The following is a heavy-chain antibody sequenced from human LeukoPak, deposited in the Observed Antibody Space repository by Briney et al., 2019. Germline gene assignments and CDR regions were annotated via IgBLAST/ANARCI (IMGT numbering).Heavy chain of an antibody. CDR2: IYTSGST. V-gene: IGHV4-61*02. D-gene: IGHD6-19*01. Sequence: SETLSLTCTVSGGSISSGSYYWSWIRQPAGKGLEWIGRIYTSGSTNYNPSLKSRVTISVDTSKNQFSLKLSSVTAADTAVYYCAREAVAGPINWFDPWGQGTLVTVSS. J-gene: IGHJ5*02. CDR3: AREAVAGPINWFDP. CDR1: GGSISSGSYY.